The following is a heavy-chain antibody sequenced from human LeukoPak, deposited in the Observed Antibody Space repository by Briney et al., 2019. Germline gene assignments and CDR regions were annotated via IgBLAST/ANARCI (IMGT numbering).Heavy chain of an antibody. J-gene: IGHJ4*02. CDR1: GGSIISTYY. CDR3: ARSRLEGDGYNYAY. V-gene: IGHV4-59*01. Sequence: SETLSLTCTVSGGSIISTYYWSWLRQHPGKGLERIGSFYYSGTTNYNPSLKSRVTMSVDTSKNQFSLNLISVTAADTAVYYCARSRLEGDGYNYAYWGQGTLVTVSS. CDR2: FYYSGTT. D-gene: IGHD5-24*01.